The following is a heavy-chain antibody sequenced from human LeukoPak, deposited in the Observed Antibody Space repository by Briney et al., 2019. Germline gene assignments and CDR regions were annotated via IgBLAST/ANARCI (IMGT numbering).Heavy chain of an antibody. CDR1: GFLFSRYW. D-gene: IGHD1-14*01. V-gene: IGHV3-7*01. CDR3: ARDSFETDIDY. CDR2: IKEDGSEK. Sequence: GGSLRLSCAASGFLFSRYWMSWVRQAPGKGLEWGANIKEDGSEKYYVESMRGRFTISRDNFKKSLYLQINSLGAEDTAVYYCARDSFETDIDYWGQGTLVTVSS. J-gene: IGHJ4*02.